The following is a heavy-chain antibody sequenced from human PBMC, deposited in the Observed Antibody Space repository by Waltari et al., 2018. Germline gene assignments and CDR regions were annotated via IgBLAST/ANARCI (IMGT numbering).Heavy chain of an antibody. D-gene: IGHD2-2*01. J-gene: IGHJ4*02. V-gene: IGHV4-4*02. CDR3: AGDRAIGLFFDY. CDR1: GDSISGNYW. Sequence: QVQLQESGQGLVKPSGTLSLTCAVSGDSISGNYWWSWFRQSPEKGLEWIGQVHHSGKTNYNPSLQSRVAISVDKPKNQFSLNLNSVTAADTAIYYCAGDRAIGLFFDYWGRGTLVTVSS. CDR2: VHHSGKT.